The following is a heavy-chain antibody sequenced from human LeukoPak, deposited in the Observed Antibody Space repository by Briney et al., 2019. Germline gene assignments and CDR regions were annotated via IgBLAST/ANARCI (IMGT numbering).Heavy chain of an antibody. CDR1: GYTFTNYY. V-gene: IGHV1-8*02. Sequence: ASVKVSCKASGYTFTNYYVHWVRQATGQGLEWMGWMNPNSGNTGYAQKFQGRVTMTRNTSISTAYMELSSLRSEDTAVYYCARVRIAAANWGQGTLVTVSS. CDR3: ARVRIAAAN. D-gene: IGHD6-13*01. J-gene: IGHJ4*02. CDR2: MNPNSGNT.